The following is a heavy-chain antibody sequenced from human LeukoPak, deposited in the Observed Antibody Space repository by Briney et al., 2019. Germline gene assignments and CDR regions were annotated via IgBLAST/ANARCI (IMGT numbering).Heavy chain of an antibody. Sequence: PGGSLRLSCAASGFTFSSYAMHWVRQAPGKGLEYVSAISYNGGSTYYANSVKGRFTISRDNSKNMLYLQMGSLRAEDMAVYYCARSPPPCSGGTCYYYYYYMDVWGKGTTATVSS. J-gene: IGHJ6*03. CDR2: ISYNGGST. D-gene: IGHD2-15*01. V-gene: IGHV3-64*01. CDR3: ARSPPPCSGGTCYYYYYYMDV. CDR1: GFTFSSYA.